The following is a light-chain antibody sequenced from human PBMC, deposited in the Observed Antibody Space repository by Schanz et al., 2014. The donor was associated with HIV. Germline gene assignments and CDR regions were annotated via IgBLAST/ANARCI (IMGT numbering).Light chain of an antibody. CDR1: QNVYSNY. J-gene: IGKJ4*01. V-gene: IGKV3-20*01. CDR3: QSYNNAPLT. CDR2: GAS. Sequence: EIVLTQSPVTLSLSPGERVTLSCRASQNVYSNYLAWYQQKPGQAPRLLVYGASSRATGIPDRFSGSGSGTDFTLTITSLEPEDVATYFCQSYNNAPLTFGGGTKVEIK.